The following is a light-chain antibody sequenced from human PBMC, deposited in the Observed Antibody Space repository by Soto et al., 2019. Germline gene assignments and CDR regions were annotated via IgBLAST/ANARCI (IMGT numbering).Light chain of an antibody. CDR3: AAWDDSLNGYV. J-gene: IGLJ1*01. Sequence: ALTQPPSVSEAPRQRVTISCSGSSSNIGNNAVNWYQQLPGKAPKLLIYYDDLLPSGVSDRFSGSKSGTSASLAISGLQSEDEADYYCAAWDDSLNGYVFGTGTKVTVL. CDR2: YDD. V-gene: IGLV1-36*01. CDR1: SSNIGNNA.